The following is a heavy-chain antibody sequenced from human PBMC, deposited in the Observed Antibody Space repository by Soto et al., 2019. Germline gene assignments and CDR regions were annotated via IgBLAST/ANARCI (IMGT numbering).Heavy chain of an antibody. V-gene: IGHV4-30-4*01. CDR1: GGSISSGDYY. CDR3: ARHSTTVNTPAFDI. D-gene: IGHD4-17*01. Sequence: ASETLSLTCTVSGGSISSGDYYWSWIRQPPGKGLEWIGYIYYSGSTYYNPSLKSLVTISVDTYNNQFSLKLSSVTAADTAVYYCARHSTTVNTPAFDIWGQGTMVTVSS. J-gene: IGHJ3*02. CDR2: IYYSGST.